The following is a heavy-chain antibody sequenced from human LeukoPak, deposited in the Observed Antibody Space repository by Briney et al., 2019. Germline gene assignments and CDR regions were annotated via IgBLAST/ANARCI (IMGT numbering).Heavy chain of an antibody. CDR3: ARRVRTYYYYGMDV. V-gene: IGHV1-8*01. D-gene: IGHD3-10*02. CDR1: GYTFTSYD. CDR2: MNPNSGNT. Sequence: ASVKVSCKASGYTFTSYDINWVRQAPGQGLEWMGWMNPNSGNTGYAQKFQGRVSMTRNTSISTAYMELSSLRSEDTAVYYCARRVRTYYYYGMDVWGQGTTVTVSS. J-gene: IGHJ6*02.